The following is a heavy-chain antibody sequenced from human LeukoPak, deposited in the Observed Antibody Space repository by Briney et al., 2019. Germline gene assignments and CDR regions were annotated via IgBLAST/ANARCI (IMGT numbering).Heavy chain of an antibody. D-gene: IGHD6-13*01. CDR3: ARRRSSWYGDLDY. CDR1: GYSFTSYW. J-gene: IGHJ4*02. V-gene: IGHV5-10-1*01. CDR2: IDPSDSYT. Sequence: GESLKISCKGSGYSFTSYWISWVRQMPGKGLEWMGRIDPSDSYTNYSPSLQGHVTISADKSISTAYLQWSSLKASDTAMYYCARRRSSWYGDLDYWGQGTLVTVSS.